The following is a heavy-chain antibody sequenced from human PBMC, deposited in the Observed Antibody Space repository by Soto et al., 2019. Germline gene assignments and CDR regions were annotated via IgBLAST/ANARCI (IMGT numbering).Heavy chain of an antibody. J-gene: IGHJ4*02. D-gene: IGHD3-22*01. CDR3: ERGVTMITGFDY. CDR2: VFYNGTT. CDR1: GGSVSSGSYY. V-gene: IGHV4-61*01. Sequence: QVQLHESGPGLVKPSETLSLTCTVSGGSVSSGSYYWSWIRQPPGKGLEHIGYVFYNGTTNYNPSLKSRVTMSVDTSRDQFSLRLSSVTAPDTAFYYCERGVTMITGFDYWGQGSLVTVSS.